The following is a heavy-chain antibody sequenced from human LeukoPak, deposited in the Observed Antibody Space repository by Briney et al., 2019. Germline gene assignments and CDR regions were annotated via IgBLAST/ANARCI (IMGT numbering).Heavy chain of an antibody. J-gene: IGHJ5*02. Sequence: ASVKVSCKASGYTFTSYDINWVRQATGQGLEWMGWMNPNSGNTGYAQKFQGRVTMTRNTSISTAYMELSSLRSEDTAVYYCARGPAAVAAGPYNWFDPWGQGTLVTVSS. D-gene: IGHD6-6*01. CDR2: MNPNSGNT. CDR3: ARGPAAVAAGPYNWFDP. V-gene: IGHV1-8*01. CDR1: GYTFTSYD.